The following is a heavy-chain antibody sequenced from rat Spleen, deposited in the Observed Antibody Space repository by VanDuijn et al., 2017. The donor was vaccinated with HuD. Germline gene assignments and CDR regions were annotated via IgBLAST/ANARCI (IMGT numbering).Heavy chain of an antibody. V-gene: IGHV3-1*01. CDR3: AKTNNPYFYIMDA. Sequence: EMQLQESGPGLVKPSQSLSLTCSVTGYSITSNYWAWIRKFPGNKMEWIGHISYSGSTSYNPSLKSRISITRETSKNQFFLQVNSVTTEDTATFYCAKTNNPYFYIMDAGGQGASVTVSS. J-gene: IGHJ4*01. CDR1: GYSITSNY. CDR2: ISYSGST. D-gene: IGHD3-4*01.